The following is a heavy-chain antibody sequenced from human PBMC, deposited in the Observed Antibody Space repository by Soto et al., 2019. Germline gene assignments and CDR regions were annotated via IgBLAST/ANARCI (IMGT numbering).Heavy chain of an antibody. CDR1: GYTLAELS. J-gene: IGHJ4*02. V-gene: IGHV1-24*01. CDR2: FDPEDGET. D-gene: IGHD5-12*01. CDR3: TTDGYSGYEHTFHY. Sequence: ASVKVSCQVSGYTLAELSMHGVRQAPGKGPEWMGGFDPEDGETIYAQKFQGRVTMTEDTSTDTAYIELSSLRSEDTVVYYSTTDGYSGYEHTFHYWGQGTLVTVSS.